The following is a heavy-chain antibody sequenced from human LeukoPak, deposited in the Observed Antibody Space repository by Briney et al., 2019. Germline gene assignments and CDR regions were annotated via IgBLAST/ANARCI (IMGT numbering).Heavy chain of an antibody. CDR1: GFTFSSYS. Sequence: GGSLRLSCAASGFTFSSYSMNWVRQAPGKGLEWVSSISSGSSYIYYADSVKGRFTISRDNAKNSLYLQMNSLRAEDTAVYYCARGYSGSYRGGYWGQGTLVTVSS. CDR2: ISSGSSYI. J-gene: IGHJ4*02. V-gene: IGHV3-21*01. CDR3: ARGYSGSYRGGY. D-gene: IGHD1-26*01.